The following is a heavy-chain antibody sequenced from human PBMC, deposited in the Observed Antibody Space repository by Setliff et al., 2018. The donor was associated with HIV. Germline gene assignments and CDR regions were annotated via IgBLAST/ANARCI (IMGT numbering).Heavy chain of an antibody. CDR2: SVPDGTRA. Sequence: GGSLRLSCVASGFTFSSYSMNWVRQAPGRRPEWVAHSVPDGTRAYYSDSVKGRFTISRDNAKNSLYLQMNSLRADDTAVYFCARPTNIDTLYYGSQTFYMYYYGLDVWGQGATVTVSS. CDR1: GFTFSSYS. CDR3: ARPTNIDTLYYGSQTFYMYYYGLDV. J-gene: IGHJ6*02. V-gene: IGHV3-33*08. D-gene: IGHD1-26*01.